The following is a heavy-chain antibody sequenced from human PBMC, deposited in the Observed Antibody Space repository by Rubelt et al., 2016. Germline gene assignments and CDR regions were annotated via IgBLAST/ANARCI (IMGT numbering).Heavy chain of an antibody. D-gene: IGHD6-13*01. CDR3: AREQQLVGGWFDP. V-gene: IGHV1-69*01. CDR2: LIPIFGTA. CDR1: GGTFSSYA. J-gene: IGHJ5*02. Sequence: QVQLVQSGAEVKKPGSSVKVSCKASGGTFSSYAISWVRQAPGQGLEWMGGLIPIFGTANYAQKFPGRVTITADESTSTADMELSSLRSEDTAVYYGAREQQLVGGWFDPWGQGTLVTVSS.